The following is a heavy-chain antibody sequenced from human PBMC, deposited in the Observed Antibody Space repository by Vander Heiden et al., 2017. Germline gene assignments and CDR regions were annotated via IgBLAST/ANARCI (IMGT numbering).Heavy chain of an antibody. V-gene: IGHV1-18*01. CDR1: GYTFTAHG. CDR2: ISPHNDNT. J-gene: IGHJ4*02. D-gene: IGHD3-22*01. CDR3: ARDGGQTFYYDRSGYHQSDY. Sequence: QVQLVQSGAEVKKPGASVKVSCKASGYTFTAHGIHWMRQAPGQGLEWVGWISPHNDNTNYAQKVQGRVTMTTDTSTSTAYMELRSLTSDDTGVYYCARDGGQTFYYDRSGYHQSDYWGQGTLVTVSS.